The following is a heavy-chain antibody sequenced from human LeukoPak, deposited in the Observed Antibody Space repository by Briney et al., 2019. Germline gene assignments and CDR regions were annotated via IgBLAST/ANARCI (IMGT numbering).Heavy chain of an antibody. CDR3: AREGYYGSGSAYYFDY. J-gene: IGHJ4*02. CDR2: MSAYNGNT. CDR1: GYTFTSYG. V-gene: IGHV1-18*01. D-gene: IGHD3-10*01. Sequence: ASVKVSCKASGYTFTSYGISWVRQAPGQGLEWMGWMSAYNGNTNYAQKLQGRLTMTTDTSTSTAYMELRSLTSDDTAVYYCAREGYYGSGSAYYFDYWGQGTLVTVSS.